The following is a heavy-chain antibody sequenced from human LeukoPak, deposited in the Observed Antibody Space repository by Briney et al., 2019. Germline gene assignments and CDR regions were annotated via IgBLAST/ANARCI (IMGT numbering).Heavy chain of an antibody. CDR3: AKGYYYYSMDV. V-gene: IGHV3-23*01. J-gene: IGHJ6*03. Sequence: GGSLRLSCAASGFTFSFYGMNWVRQAPGKGLEWVSGIRGDAVTTYYADSVKGRFTISRDNSKNTLYMQMNSLRAEDTAVYYCAKGYYYYSMDVWGKGTTVTVSS. CDR2: IRGDAVTT. CDR1: GFTFSFYG.